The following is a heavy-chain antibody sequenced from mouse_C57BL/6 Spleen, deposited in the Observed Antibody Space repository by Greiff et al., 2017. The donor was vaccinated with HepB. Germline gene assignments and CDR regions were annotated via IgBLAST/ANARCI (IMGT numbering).Heavy chain of an antibody. CDR1: GYAFSSSW. D-gene: IGHD2-1*01. CDR3: ARGRGNYVPSFAY. Sequence: VQLQQSGPELVKPGASVKISCKASGYAFSSSWMNWVKQRPGKGLEWIGRIYPGDGDTNYNGKFKGKATLTADKSSSTAYMQLSSLTSEDSAVYFCARGRGNYVPSFAYWGQGTLVTVSA. J-gene: IGHJ3*01. V-gene: IGHV1-82*01. CDR2: IYPGDGDT.